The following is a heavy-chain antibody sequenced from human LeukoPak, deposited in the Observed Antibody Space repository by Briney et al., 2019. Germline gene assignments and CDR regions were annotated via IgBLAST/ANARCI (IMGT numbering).Heavy chain of an antibody. CDR1: GGTFSSYA. D-gene: IGHD3-22*01. V-gene: IGHV1-69*04. Sequence: ASVKVSCKASGGTFSSYAISWVRQAPGQGLEWMGRIIPILGIANYAQKFQGRVTITADKSTSTAYMELSSLRSEDTAVYYCASPLYYDSSGYYEGYYYYYGMDVWGQGTTVTVSS. J-gene: IGHJ6*02. CDR3: ASPLYYDSSGYYEGYYYYYGMDV. CDR2: IIPILGIA.